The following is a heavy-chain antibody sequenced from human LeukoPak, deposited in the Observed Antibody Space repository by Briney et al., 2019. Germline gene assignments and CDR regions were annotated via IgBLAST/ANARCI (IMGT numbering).Heavy chain of an antibody. D-gene: IGHD1-26*01. CDR1: GYTFTGYY. Sequence: ASVKVSCKASGYTFTGYYMHWVRQAPGQGLEWMGWINPNSGGTNYAQKFQGRVTMTRDTSISTAYMELSSLRSEDTAVYYCARDTWWNSGSYSPVDYWGQGTLVTVSS. CDR2: INPNSGGT. V-gene: IGHV1-2*02. CDR3: ARDTWWNSGSYSPVDY. J-gene: IGHJ4*02.